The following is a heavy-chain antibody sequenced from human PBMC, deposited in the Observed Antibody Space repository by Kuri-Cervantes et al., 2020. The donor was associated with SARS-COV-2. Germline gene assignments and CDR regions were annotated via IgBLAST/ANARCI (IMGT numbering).Heavy chain of an antibody. CDR2: FDPEDGET. J-gene: IGHJ5*02. CDR1: GYTLTELS. V-gene: IGHV1-24*01. CDR3: ATGPAAIVGGWFDP. Sequence: ASVKVSCKVSGYTLTELSMHWVRQAPGKGLEWMGGFDPEDGETIYAQKFQGRVTMTEDTSADTAYMELSSLRSEDTAVYYCATGPAAIVGGWFDPWGQGTPVTVSS. D-gene: IGHD2-2*01.